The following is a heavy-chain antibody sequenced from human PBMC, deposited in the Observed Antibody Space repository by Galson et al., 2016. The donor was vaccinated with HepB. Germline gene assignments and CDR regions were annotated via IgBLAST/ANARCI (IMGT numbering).Heavy chain of an antibody. CDR3: ARSHYSSGWYSGWFDS. V-gene: IGHV4-31*03. CDR2: IHYSGST. Sequence: TLSLTCTVSGGSISSGGYYWSWIRQHPGKGLEWIGCIHYSGSTYYNPSLKNRVIITIVKSRNHLSLKLSSVTAADTAIYYCARSHYSSGWYSGWFDSWGQGTLVTVSS. J-gene: IGHJ5*01. D-gene: IGHD6-19*01. CDR1: GGSISSGGYY.